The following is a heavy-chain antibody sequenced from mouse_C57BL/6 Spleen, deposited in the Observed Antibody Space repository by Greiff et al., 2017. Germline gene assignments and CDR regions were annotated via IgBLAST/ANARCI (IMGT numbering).Heavy chain of an antibody. CDR2: IRLKSDNYAT. CDR1: GFTFSNYW. D-gene: IGHD4-1*01. CDR3: TKTENFDY. V-gene: IGHV6-3*01. Sequence: EVQLQESGGGLVQPGGSMKLSCVASGFTFSNYWMNWVRQSPEKGLEWVAQIRLKSDNYATHYAESGKGRFTNSRDDCTSSVYLQMNNLRSGDTGIYYCTKTENFDYWGQGTTLTVSS. J-gene: IGHJ2*01.